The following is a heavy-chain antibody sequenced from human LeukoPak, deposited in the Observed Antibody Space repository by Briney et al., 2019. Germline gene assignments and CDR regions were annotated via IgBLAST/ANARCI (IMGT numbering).Heavy chain of an antibody. V-gene: IGHV3-23*01. Sequence: GGSLRLSCAASGFTFSSYAMSWVRQAPGKGLEWVPAISGSGGSTYYADSVKGRFTISRDSSKNTLYLQMNSLRAEDTAVYYCAKGDDFWSGYQIDYWGQGTLVTVSS. J-gene: IGHJ4*02. CDR3: AKGDDFWSGYQIDY. CDR2: ISGSGGST. D-gene: IGHD3-3*01. CDR1: GFTFSSYA.